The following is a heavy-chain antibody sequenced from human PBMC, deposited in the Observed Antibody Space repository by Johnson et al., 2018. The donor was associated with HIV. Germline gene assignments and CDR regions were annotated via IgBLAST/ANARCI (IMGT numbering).Heavy chain of an antibody. J-gene: IGHJ3*02. Sequence: QMMLVESGGGEVRPGGSLRLSCAASGFSFDDYGMSWVRQAPGQGLEWVAVISYDGSKKYYADSVKGRFTISRDNSKNTLYLQMNSLRAEDTAVYYCAKVSGGGIVRWDIWGQGTMVTVSS. CDR2: ISYDGSKK. V-gene: IGHV3-30*18. CDR1: GFSFDDYG. D-gene: IGHD3-10*01. CDR3: AKVSGGGIVRWDI.